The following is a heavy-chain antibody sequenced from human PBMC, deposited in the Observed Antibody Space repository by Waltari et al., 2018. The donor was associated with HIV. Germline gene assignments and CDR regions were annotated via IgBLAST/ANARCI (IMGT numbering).Heavy chain of an antibody. J-gene: IGHJ4*02. D-gene: IGHD3-10*01. CDR2: IKQDGSEK. CDR3: ARGGFYGSGSKVN. CDR1: GFTFSSYW. Sequence: EVQLVESGGGLVQPGGSLRLSCAASGFTFSSYWMSWVRQAPGKGVDGVAKIKQDGSEKYYVDSVNGRFTISRDNAENSLYLQMNSLRAEDTAVYYCARGGFYGSGSKVNWGQGTLVTVSS. V-gene: IGHV3-7*04.